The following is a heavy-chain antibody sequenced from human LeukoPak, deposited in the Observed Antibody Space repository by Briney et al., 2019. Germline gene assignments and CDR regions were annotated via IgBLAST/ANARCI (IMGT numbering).Heavy chain of an antibody. CDR3: ARGLWFGELSFTLYYYYYMDV. CDR2: IKQDGSEK. CDR1: GFTFSSYG. Sequence: GGSLRLSCAASGFTFSSYGMSWVRQAPGKGLEWVANIKQDGSEKYYVDSVKGRFTISRDNAKNSLYLQMNSLRAEDTAVYYCARGLWFGELSFTLYYYYYMDVWGKGTTVTISS. V-gene: IGHV3-7*01. D-gene: IGHD3-10*01. J-gene: IGHJ6*03.